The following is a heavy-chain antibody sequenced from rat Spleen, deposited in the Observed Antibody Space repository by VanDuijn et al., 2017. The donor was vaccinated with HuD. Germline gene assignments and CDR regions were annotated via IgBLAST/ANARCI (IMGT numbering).Heavy chain of an antibody. CDR1: GFTFSNSY. J-gene: IGHJ4*01. V-gene: IGHV5-27*01. CDR2: ISTGGGST. D-gene: IGHD4-3*01. Sequence: EVHLVESGGGLVQPGRSLKLSCAASGFTFSNSYMAWVRQAPTKGLEWVAYISTGGGSTYYRDSVKGRFTISRDNAKSTLYLQMDSLRSEDTATYYCARHNSGYGVMDAWGQGASVTVSS. CDR3: ARHNSGYGVMDA.